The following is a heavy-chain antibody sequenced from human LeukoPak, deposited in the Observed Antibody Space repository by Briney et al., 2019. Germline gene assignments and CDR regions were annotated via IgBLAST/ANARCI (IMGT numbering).Heavy chain of an antibody. J-gene: IGHJ4*02. Sequence: KPSETLSLTCTVSGGSIRSYYWSWIRQVPGKGLEWISYISNTGQTIYYADSVKGRFTISRDNSKNSLYLQMNSLRAEDTAVYYCARTRGYIASWGQGTLVTASS. D-gene: IGHD5-12*01. CDR1: GGSIRSYY. V-gene: IGHV3-11*01. CDR2: ISNTGQTI. CDR3: ARTRGYIAS.